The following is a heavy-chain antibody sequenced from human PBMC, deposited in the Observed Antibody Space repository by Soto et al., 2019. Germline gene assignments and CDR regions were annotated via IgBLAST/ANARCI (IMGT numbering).Heavy chain of an antibody. J-gene: IGHJ4*02. Sequence: KPSETLSLTCTVSVGSISSSSYYWGWIRQPPGKGLEWIGSIYYSGSTYYNPSLKSRVTISVDTSKNQFSLKLSSVTAADTAVYYCGAMIQLWFLDYWGQGTLVTVSS. V-gene: IGHV4-39*01. CDR1: VGSISSSSYY. CDR3: GAMIQLWFLDY. D-gene: IGHD5-18*01. CDR2: IYYSGST.